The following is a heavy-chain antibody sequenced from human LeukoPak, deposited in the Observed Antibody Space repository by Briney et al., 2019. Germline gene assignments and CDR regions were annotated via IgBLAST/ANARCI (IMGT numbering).Heavy chain of an antibody. J-gene: IGHJ4*02. CDR3: ARDPDGDYAVFDY. Sequence: PGGSLRLSCAASGFTFSSYSMNWVRQAPGKGLEWVSYISSSSSTIYYADSVKGRFTISRDNAKNSLYLQMNSLRAEDTAVYYCARDPDGDYAVFDYWGQGTLVTVSS. V-gene: IGHV3-48*01. CDR1: GFTFSSYS. CDR2: ISSSSSTI. D-gene: IGHD4-17*01.